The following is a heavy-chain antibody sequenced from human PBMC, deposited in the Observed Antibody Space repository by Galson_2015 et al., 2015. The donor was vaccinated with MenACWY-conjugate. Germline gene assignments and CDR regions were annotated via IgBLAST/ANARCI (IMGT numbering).Heavy chain of an antibody. CDR3: ASAYCRSSSTSTCPNHFQY. CDR1: GVSVSILA. Sequence: ALRIACAASGVSVSILARHWVRQSPGKGLEWVAVMSYDGTIQYYADSVKGRFTISRDNSRNTLSLQMNGLRAEDAAVYYCASAYCRSSSTSTCPNHFQYWGQGTLVTVSS. V-gene: IGHV3-30*01. D-gene: IGHD2-2*01. CDR2: MSYDGTIQ. J-gene: IGHJ1*01.